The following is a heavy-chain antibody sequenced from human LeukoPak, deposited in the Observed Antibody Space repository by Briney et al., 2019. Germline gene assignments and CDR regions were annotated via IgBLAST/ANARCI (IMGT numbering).Heavy chain of an antibody. J-gene: IGHJ4*02. CDR3: VRDLATVATPYFDY. V-gene: IGHV1-2*02. Sequence: ASVKVSCKASGYTFTGYYIHWVRQAPGQGLEWMSWINPNSGGTNYAQKFQGRVSVTRDTSISTVYMELSRLTYDDTAVYYSVRDLATVATPYFDYWGLGALVTVSS. D-gene: IGHD4-23*01. CDR1: GYTFTGYY. CDR2: INPNSGGT.